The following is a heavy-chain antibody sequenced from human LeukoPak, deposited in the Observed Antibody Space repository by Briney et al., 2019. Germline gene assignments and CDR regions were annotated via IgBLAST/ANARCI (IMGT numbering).Heavy chain of an antibody. CDR3: ARADSLGYCSSTSCYTFDWFDP. CDR2: IYYSGST. Sequence: PSETLSLTCTVSGGSISSYYWSWIRQHPGKGLEWIGYIYYSGSTYYNPSLKSRVTISVDTSKNQFSLKLSSVTAADTAVYYCARADSLGYCSSTSCYTFDWFDPWAREPWSPSPQ. J-gene: IGHJ5*02. D-gene: IGHD2-2*02. V-gene: IGHV4-59*06. CDR1: GGSISSYY.